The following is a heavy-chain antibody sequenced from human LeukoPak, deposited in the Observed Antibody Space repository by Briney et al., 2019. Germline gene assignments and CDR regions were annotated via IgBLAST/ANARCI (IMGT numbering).Heavy chain of an antibody. CDR2: ISGSGSIT. D-gene: IGHD2-15*01. V-gene: IGHV3-23*01. Sequence: PGGSLRLSCAASGFTFSSFGMSWVRQAPGKGLEWVSTISGSGSITYYADSMKGRFTISRDNSKNTLYLQVNSLRAEDTAVYYCAREKKTLYQPKPFDYWGQGTLVTVSS. CDR1: GFTFSSFG. J-gene: IGHJ4*02. CDR3: AREKKTLYQPKPFDY.